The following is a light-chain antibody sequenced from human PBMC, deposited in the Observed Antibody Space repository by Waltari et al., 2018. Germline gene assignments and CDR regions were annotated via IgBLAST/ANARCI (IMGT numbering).Light chain of an antibody. J-gene: IGLJ2*01. Sequence: QSALTQPASVSGSPGPSHPISCTGHNSAVGKYKIASWYQQHPGKAPKLMIYEVSKRPSGISYRFSGSKSGDTASLTISGLQAEDEAEYYCCSYTGGSIPVIFGGGTKLTVL. CDR2: EVS. CDR3: CSYTGGSIPVI. CDR1: NSAVGKYKI. V-gene: IGLV2-23*02.